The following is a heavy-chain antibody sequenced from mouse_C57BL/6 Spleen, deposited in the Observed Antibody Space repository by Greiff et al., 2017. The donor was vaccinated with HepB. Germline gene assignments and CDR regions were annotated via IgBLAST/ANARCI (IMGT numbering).Heavy chain of an antibody. Sequence: EVMLVESGGGLVKPGGSLKLSCAASGFTFSSYAMSWVRQTPEKRLEWVATISDGGSYTYYPDNVKGRFTISRDNAKNNLYLQMSHLKSEDTAMYYCASHVYYSNPYYAMDYWGQGTSVTVSS. CDR3: ASHVYYSNPYYAMDY. D-gene: IGHD2-5*01. J-gene: IGHJ4*01. V-gene: IGHV5-4*03. CDR1: GFTFSSYA. CDR2: ISDGGSYT.